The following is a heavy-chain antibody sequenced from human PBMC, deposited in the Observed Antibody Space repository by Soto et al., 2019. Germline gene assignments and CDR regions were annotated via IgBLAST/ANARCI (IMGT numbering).Heavy chain of an antibody. J-gene: IGHJ6*02. D-gene: IGHD6-13*01. CDR1: GGTFSSYA. CDR3: ASRGGWASAGNPLFYMAV. V-gene: IGHV1-69*13. Sequence: SVKVSCKASGGTFSSYAISWVRQAPGQGLEWMGGIIPIFGTANYAQKFQGRVTITADESTSTAYMELSSLRSEDTAVYYCASRGGWASAGNPLFYMAVRGQGTTDTVSS. CDR2: IIPIFGTA.